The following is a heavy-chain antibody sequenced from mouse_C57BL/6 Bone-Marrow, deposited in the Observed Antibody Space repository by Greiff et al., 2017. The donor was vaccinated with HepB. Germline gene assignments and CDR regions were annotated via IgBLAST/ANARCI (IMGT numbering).Heavy chain of an antibody. Sequence: EVKLQESGGGLVKPGGSLKLSCAASGFTFSDYGMHWVRQAPEKGLEWVAYISSGSSTIYYADTVKGRFTISRDNAKNTLFLQMTSLRSEDTAMYYCARDEGLRAWFAYWGQGTLVTVSA. V-gene: IGHV5-17*01. CDR3: ARDEGLRAWFAY. CDR1: GFTFSDYG. CDR2: ISSGSSTI. J-gene: IGHJ3*01. D-gene: IGHD2-4*01.